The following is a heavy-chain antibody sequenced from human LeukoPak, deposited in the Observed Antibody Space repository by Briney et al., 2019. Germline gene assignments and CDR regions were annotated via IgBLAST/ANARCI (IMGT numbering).Heavy chain of an antibody. J-gene: IGHJ4*02. CDR2: ISASGSTI. D-gene: IGHD4-17*01. Sequence: GGSLRLSCIASGFTFTRYAMTWVRQAPGKGLEWVSDISASGSTIHYADSVKGRFTVSRDNSKNTVFLEMISLRVEDTALYHCAKGHGDWGGNYLDHWGQGAQVTVSS. V-gene: IGHV3-23*01. CDR1: GFTFTRYA. CDR3: AKGHGDWGGNYLDH.